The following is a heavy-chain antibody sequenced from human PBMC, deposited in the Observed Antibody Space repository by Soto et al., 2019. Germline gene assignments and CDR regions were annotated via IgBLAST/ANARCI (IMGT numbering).Heavy chain of an antibody. CDR1: GGTFSSYA. J-gene: IGHJ5*02. V-gene: IGHV1-69*13. Sequence: SVKVSCKASGGTFSSYAISWVRQAPGQGLEWMGGIIPIFGTANYAQKFQGRVTITADESTSTAYMELSSLRSEDTAVYYCARSGGYQLQYANWFDPWGQGTLVTVSS. CDR2: IIPIFGTA. CDR3: ARSGGYQLQYANWFDP. D-gene: IGHD2-2*02.